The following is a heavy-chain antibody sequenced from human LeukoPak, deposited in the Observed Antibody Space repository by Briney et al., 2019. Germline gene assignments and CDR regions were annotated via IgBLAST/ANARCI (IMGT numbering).Heavy chain of an antibody. CDR3: ARDSEGRFADYYGSGSYD. CDR2: IYSGGST. V-gene: IGHV3-66*01. Sequence: PGGSLRLSCGASGFTVSSNYVSWVRQAPGKGLEWVSFIYSGGSTYYADSVKGRFTISRDNSKNTLYLQMNSLRAEDTAVYYCARDSEGRFADYYGSGSYDWGQGTLVTVSS. CDR1: GFTVSSNY. J-gene: IGHJ4*02. D-gene: IGHD3-10*01.